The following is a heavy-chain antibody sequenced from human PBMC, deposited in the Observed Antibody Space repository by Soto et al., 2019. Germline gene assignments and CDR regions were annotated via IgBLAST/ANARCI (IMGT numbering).Heavy chain of an antibody. CDR1: GGSISSYY. Sequence: PSETLSLTCTVSGGSISSYYWSWIRQPPGKGLEWIGYIYYSGSTNYNPSLKSRVTISVDTSKNQFSLKLSSVTAADTAVYYCARDLEYCGGDCNDAFDIWGQGTMVTVS. V-gene: IGHV4-59*01. D-gene: IGHD2-21*02. J-gene: IGHJ3*02. CDR2: IYYSGST. CDR3: ARDLEYCGGDCNDAFDI.